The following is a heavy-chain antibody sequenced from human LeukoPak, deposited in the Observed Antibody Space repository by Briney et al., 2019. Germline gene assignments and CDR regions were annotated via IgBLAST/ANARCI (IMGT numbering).Heavy chain of an antibody. CDR3: ARVRSSGSPLDY. J-gene: IGHJ4*02. V-gene: IGHV3-11*05. D-gene: IGHD3-10*01. CDR1: GFTFSDYY. CDR2: ISKSSSST. Sequence: GGSLRLSCAASGFTFSDYYMSWIRQAPGKGLDWVSYISKSSSSTNYADSVKGRFSISRDNAKNSLYLQLNSLTVEDTAVYYCARVRSSGSPLDYWGQGTLVTVSS.